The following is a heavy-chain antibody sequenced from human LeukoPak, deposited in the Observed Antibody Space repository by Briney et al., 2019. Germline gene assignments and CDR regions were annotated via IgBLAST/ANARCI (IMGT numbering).Heavy chain of an antibody. CDR2: ISAYNGNT. J-gene: IGHJ4*02. CDR3: ARGGDPANEYSGYVKIDY. V-gene: IGHV1-18*04. CDR1: GYTFTSYG. D-gene: IGHD5-12*01. Sequence: ASVKVSCKASGYTFTSYGISWVRQAPGQGLEWMGWISAYNGNTNYAQKLQGRVTMTTDTSTSTAYMELRSLRSDDTAVYYCARGGDPANEYSGYVKIDYWGQGTLVTVSS.